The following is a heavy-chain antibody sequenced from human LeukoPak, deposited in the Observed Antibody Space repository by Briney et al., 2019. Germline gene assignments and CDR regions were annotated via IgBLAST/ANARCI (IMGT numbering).Heavy chain of an antibody. D-gene: IGHD2-15*01. Sequence: GGSLRLSCAASGFTFSSYSMNWARQAPGKGLEWGSYISSSGSTIYYADSVKGRFTISRDNAKKSLYLQMNSLRAEDTAVYYCARGDCSGGSCYLSLTTIDYWGQGTLVTVSS. CDR2: ISSSGSTI. V-gene: IGHV3-48*01. J-gene: IGHJ4*02. CDR3: ARGDCSGGSCYLSLTTIDY. CDR1: GFTFSSYS.